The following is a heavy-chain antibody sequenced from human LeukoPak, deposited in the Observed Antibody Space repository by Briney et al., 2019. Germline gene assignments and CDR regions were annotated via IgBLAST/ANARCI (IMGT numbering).Heavy chain of an antibody. CDR3: ARDLARAGRGYYYGMDV. CDR1: GHTFTSYY. V-gene: IGHV1-46*01. D-gene: IGHD6-13*01. Sequence: ASVKVSCKACGHTFTSYYMHWVRQAPGQGLEWMGIINLSGGRTSYAQQFRGRVTMTRDTSTSTVYMELSSLRSEDTAVYYYARDLARAGRGYYYGMDVWGQGTTVTVSS. J-gene: IGHJ6*02. CDR2: INLSGGRT.